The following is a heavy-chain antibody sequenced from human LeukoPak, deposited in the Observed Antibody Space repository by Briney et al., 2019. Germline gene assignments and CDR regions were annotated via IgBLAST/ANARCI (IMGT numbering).Heavy chain of an antibody. D-gene: IGHD6-13*01. V-gene: IGHV1-18*01. J-gene: IGHJ4*02. Sequence: GASVKVSCKASGYTFTSYDINWVRQAPGQGLEWMGWISAYNGNTNYAQKLQGRVTMTTDTSTSTAYMELRSLRSDDTAVYYCARGAGSWYSAQSVDYWGQGTLVTVSS. CDR3: ARGAGSWYSAQSVDY. CDR2: ISAYNGNT. CDR1: GYTFTSYD.